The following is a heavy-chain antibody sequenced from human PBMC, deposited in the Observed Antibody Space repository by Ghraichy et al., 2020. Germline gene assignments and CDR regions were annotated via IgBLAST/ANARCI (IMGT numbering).Heavy chain of an antibody. CDR1: GFTLSNYG. J-gene: IGHJ3*01. CDR3: TRGLTAVVPKVYDAFDV. CDR2: IGAAGDT. D-gene: IGHD5-18*01. V-gene: IGHV3-13*01. Sequence: GGSLRLSCTASGFTLSNYGLHWVRQPPGDSLHWISEIGAAGDTYYADSVKGRFTVSREEDKDSVYLQMDGLRDADTAVYFCTRGLTAVVPKVYDAFDVWGQGTLVTVSS.